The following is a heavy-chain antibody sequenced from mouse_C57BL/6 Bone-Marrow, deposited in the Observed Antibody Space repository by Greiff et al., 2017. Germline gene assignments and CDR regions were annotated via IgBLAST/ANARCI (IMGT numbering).Heavy chain of an antibody. V-gene: IGHV1-19*01. CDR2: INHYNGGT. J-gene: IGHJ2*01. CDR1: GYTFTDYY. Sequence: EVQLQQSGPVLVKPGASVKMSCKASGYTFTDYYMNWVKQSQGKRLEWIGIINHYNGGTSYNHKFKGRVTFTVDKASSHPYLELNRLTSEDTAVYSCAREAITSVPWGQGTTLTVSS. CDR3: AREAITSVP. D-gene: IGHD1-1*01.